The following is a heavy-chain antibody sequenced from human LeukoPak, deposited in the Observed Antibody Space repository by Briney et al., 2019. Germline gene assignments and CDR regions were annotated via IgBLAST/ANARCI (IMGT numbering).Heavy chain of an antibody. Sequence: ASVKVSCKASGYTFTSYGIRWVRQAPGQGLEWMGWIRAYSGNTNYAQKLQGRVTMTTDTSTSTAYMELRRLRSDDTAVYYCAREITLYYDSSGYDYWGQGTLVTVSS. V-gene: IGHV1-18*01. CDR2: IRAYSGNT. J-gene: IGHJ4*02. CDR1: GYTFTSYG. CDR3: AREITLYYDSSGYDY. D-gene: IGHD3-22*01.